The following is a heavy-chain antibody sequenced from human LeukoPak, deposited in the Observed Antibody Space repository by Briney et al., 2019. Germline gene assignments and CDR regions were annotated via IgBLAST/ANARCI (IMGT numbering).Heavy chain of an antibody. J-gene: IGHJ6*03. Sequence: ASVKVSCKASGYTFTGYYMHWVRQAPGQGLEWMGWINPNSGGTNYAQKFQGRVTMTRDTSISTAYMELSKLRSDDTAVYYCARGVQYYYYYMDVWGKGTTVTISS. CDR2: INPNSGGT. CDR3: ARGVQYYYYYMDV. CDR1: GYTFTGYY. V-gene: IGHV1-2*02.